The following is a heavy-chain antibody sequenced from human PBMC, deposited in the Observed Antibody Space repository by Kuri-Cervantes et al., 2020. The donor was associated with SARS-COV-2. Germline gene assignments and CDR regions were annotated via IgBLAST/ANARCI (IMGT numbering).Heavy chain of an antibody. CDR2: IKQDGSEK. CDR1: GFTFSSYW. D-gene: IGHD3/OR15-3a*01. J-gene: IGHJ5*02. CDR3: ARENSDFMTWFDP. V-gene: IGHV3-7*01. Sequence: GGSLRLSCAASGFTFSSYWMSWVRQAPGKGLEWVANIKQDGSEKYYADSVKGRFTISRDNSKNTLYLQMNSLRAEDTAVYYCARENSDFMTWFDPWGQGTLVTVSS.